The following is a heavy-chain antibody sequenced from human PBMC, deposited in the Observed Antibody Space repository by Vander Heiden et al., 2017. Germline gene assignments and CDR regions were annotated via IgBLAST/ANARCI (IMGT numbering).Heavy chain of an antibody. J-gene: IGHJ5*02. CDR2: ISFDGTKK. V-gene: IGHV3-30*03. Sequence: QVQLVESGGGVVQSGRSLRLACAASGFEFSDYRMHWVRQAPGKGLEWLAVISFDGTKKYYADSVTGRFTISRDDSKNTLYLQMNSLRPEDTALYYCARDDYDSSGDNWFDPWGQGTLVTVSS. CDR3: ARDDYDSSGDNWFDP. CDR1: GFEFSDYR. D-gene: IGHD3-22*01.